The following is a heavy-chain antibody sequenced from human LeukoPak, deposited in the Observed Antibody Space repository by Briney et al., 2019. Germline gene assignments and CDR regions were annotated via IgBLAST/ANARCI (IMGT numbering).Heavy chain of an antibody. CDR3: ARSCSSTSCPLLDYYYYMDV. CDR1: GGTFSSYA. Sequence: GASVKVSCKASGGTFSSYAISWVRQAPGQGLEWMGGIIPIFGTANYAQKFQGRVTITADESTSTAHMELSSLRSEDTAVYYCARSCSSTSCPLLDYYYYMDVWGKGTTVTVSS. CDR2: IIPIFGTA. V-gene: IGHV1-69*13. J-gene: IGHJ6*03. D-gene: IGHD2-2*01.